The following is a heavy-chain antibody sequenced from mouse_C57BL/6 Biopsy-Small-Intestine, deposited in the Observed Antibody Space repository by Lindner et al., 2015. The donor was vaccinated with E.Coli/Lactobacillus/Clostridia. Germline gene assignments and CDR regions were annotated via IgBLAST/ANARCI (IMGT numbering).Heavy chain of an antibody. CDR1: GYTFTSYY. Sequence: SVKVSCKASGYTFTSYYMHWVRQAPGQGLEWMGIISSSGGSTSYAQKFQGRVTMTRDTSASTVYMELSSLRSEDTAVYYCAREEAVAGIALFYWGQGTLVTVSS. CDR2: ISSSGGST. V-gene: IGHV1-64*01. J-gene: IGHJ4*01. CDR3: AREEAVAGIALFY. D-gene: IGHD6-1*01.